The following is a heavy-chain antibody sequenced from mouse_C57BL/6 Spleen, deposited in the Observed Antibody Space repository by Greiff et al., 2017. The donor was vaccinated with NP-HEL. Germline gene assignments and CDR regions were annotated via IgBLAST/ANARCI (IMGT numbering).Heavy chain of an antibody. J-gene: IGHJ3*01. V-gene: IGHV3-6*01. Sequence: EVQLQQSRPGLVKPSQSLSLTCSVTGYSITSGYYWNWIRQFPGNKLEWMGYISYDGSNNYNPSLKNRISITRDTSKNQFFLKLNSVTTEDTATYYCAREGFAYWGQGTLVTVSA. CDR2: ISYDGSN. CDR3: AREGFAY. CDR1: GYSITSGYY.